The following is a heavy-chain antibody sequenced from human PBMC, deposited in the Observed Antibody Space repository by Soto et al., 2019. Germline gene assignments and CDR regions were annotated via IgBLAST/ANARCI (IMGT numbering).Heavy chain of an antibody. Sequence: PGGSLRLSCAASGFTVSSNYMSWVRQAPGKGLEWVSVIYSGGSTYYADSVKGRFTISRHNSKNTLYLQMNSLRAEDTAVYYCARGSPKGVVVAANDAFDIWGQGTMVNVSS. CDR1: GFTVSSNY. J-gene: IGHJ3*02. CDR2: IYSGGST. CDR3: ARGSPKGVVVAANDAFDI. D-gene: IGHD2-15*01. V-gene: IGHV3-53*04.